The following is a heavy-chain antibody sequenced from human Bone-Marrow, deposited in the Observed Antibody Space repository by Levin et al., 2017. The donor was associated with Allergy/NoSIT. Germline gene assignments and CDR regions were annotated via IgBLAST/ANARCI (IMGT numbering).Heavy chain of an antibody. D-gene: IGHD6-19*01. CDR2: ISSSGSTI. CDR1: GFTFSSYE. J-gene: IGHJ6*02. CDR3: ARSPPVAQPIYYYYGMDV. Sequence: LSLTCAASGFTFSSYEMNWVRQAPGKGLEWVSYISSSGSTIYYADSVKGRFTISRDNAKNSLYLQMNSLRAEDTAVYYCARSPPVAQPIYYYYGMDVWGQGTTVTVSS. V-gene: IGHV3-48*03.